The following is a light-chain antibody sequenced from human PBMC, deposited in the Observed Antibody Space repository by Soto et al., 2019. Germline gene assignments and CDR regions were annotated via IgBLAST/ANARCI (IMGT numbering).Light chain of an antibody. J-gene: IGKJ3*01. CDR2: DAS. CDR3: QQRSNGPLFT. CDR1: QSIGSN. Sequence: EIVLTQSPATLSLSPGERATLSCRAGQSIGSNLAWYQQKPGQAPRLLIYDASNRATGIPARFSGSGSGTDFTLTISSLEPEDFAVYYCQQRSNGPLFTFGPGTKVDVK. V-gene: IGKV3-11*01.